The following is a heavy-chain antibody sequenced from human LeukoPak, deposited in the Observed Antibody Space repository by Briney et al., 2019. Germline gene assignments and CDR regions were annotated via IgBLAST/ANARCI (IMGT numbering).Heavy chain of an antibody. CDR3: ARKNYGLYNWFDP. Sequence: SETLSLTCTVSGGSISSSSYYWGWIRQPPGKGLEWIGSIYYSGSTYYNPSLKSRVTISVDTSKNQFSLKLSSVTAADTAVYYCARKNYGLYNWFDPWGQGTLVTVSS. V-gene: IGHV4-39*07. J-gene: IGHJ5*02. CDR1: GGSISSSSYY. CDR2: IYYSGST. D-gene: IGHD4-17*01.